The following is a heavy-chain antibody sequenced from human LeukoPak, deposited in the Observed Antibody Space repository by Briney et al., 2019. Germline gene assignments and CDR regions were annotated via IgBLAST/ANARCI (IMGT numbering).Heavy chain of an antibody. CDR2: ISGSGGST. V-gene: IGHV3-23*01. CDR1: GFTFSSYA. CDR3: AKLAGNSREANQDY. D-gene: IGHD3-3*02. J-gene: IGHJ4*02. Sequence: GGSLRLSCAASGFTFSSYAMSWVRQAPGKGLEWVSAISGSGGSTYYADSVKGRFTTSRDNSKNPLYLQMKSPRAEDTAVYYCAKLAGNSREANQDYWGQGTMVTVSS.